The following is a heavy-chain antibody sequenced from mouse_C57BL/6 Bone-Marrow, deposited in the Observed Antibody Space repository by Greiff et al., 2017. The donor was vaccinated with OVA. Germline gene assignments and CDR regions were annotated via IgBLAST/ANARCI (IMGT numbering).Heavy chain of an antibody. D-gene: IGHD5-5*01. CDR2: IDPSDSYT. CDR1: GYTFTSYW. CDR3: ATTGY. V-gene: IGHV1-50*01. J-gene: IGHJ2*01. Sequence: VQLQQPGAELVKPGASVKLSCKASGYTFTSYWMQWVKQRPGQGLEWIGEIDPSDSYTNYNQKFKGKATLTVDTSSSTAYMQLSSLTSEDSAVYCCATTGYWGQGTTLTVSS.